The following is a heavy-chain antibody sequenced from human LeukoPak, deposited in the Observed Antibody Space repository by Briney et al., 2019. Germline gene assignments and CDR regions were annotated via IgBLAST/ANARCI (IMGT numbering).Heavy chain of an antibody. D-gene: IGHD6-13*01. V-gene: IGHV3-48*03. J-gene: IGHJ2*01. CDR2: ISTSASTI. CDR1: GFTFSSYE. CDR3: AREQYVSTWYPEVSYYWYFDL. Sequence: GGSLRLSCSASGFTFSSYELNWVRQAPGKGLEWVSHISTSASTIYYAHSVRGRFTISRDNAKNSLYLQMNSLRAEDTAVYYCAREQYVSTWYPEVSYYWYFDLWGRGTLVTVSS.